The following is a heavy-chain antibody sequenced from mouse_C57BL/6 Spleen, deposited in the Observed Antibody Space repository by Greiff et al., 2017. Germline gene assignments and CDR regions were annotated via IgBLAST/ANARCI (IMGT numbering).Heavy chain of an antibody. CDR3: AIPLGGYFDV. Sequence: VQLQQSGPELVKPGASVKMSCKASGYTFTDYNMHWVKQSHGKSLEWIGYINPNNGGTSYNQKFKGKATLNVNKSSSTAYMELRSLTSEDSAVYYCAIPLGGYFDVWGTGTTVTVSS. V-gene: IGHV1-22*01. CDR1: GYTFTDYN. D-gene: IGHD4-1*01. CDR2: INPNNGGT. J-gene: IGHJ1*03.